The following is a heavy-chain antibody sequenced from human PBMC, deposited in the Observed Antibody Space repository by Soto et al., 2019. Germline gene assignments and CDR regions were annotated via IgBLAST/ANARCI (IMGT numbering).Heavy chain of an antibody. CDR1: GYTFTGYY. J-gene: IGHJ3*02. CDR3: ATTYCSGGSCYDAFDI. V-gene: IGHV1-2*04. CDR2: INPNSGGT. D-gene: IGHD2-15*01. Sequence: ASVKVSCKASGYTFTGYYMHWVRQAPGQGLEWMGWINPNSGGTNYAQKFQGWVTMTRDTSISTAYMELSRLRSDDTVVYYCATTYCSGGSCYDAFDIWGQGTMVTVSS.